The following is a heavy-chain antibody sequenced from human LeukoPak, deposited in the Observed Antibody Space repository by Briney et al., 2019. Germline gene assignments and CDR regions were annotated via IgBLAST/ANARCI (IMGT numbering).Heavy chain of an antibody. CDR1: GLTFSSYW. CDR3: ATDRGHAFDI. V-gene: IGHV3-74*01. D-gene: IGHD3-10*01. Sequence: GGSLTLSCAASGLTFSSYWMHWVRQAPGKGRVWVSRIYSDGSGTTYAESVKGRFTISRDNAKNTLFLQMNSLTAEDTAVYYCATDRGHAFDIWGQGTMVTVS. J-gene: IGHJ3*02. CDR2: IYSDGSGT.